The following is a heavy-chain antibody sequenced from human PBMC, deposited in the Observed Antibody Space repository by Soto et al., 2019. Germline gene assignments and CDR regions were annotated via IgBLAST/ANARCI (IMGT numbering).Heavy chain of an antibody. V-gene: IGHV3-21*01. D-gene: IGHD2-21*01. CDR3: ARVTGYCGGDCYYYGMDV. J-gene: IGHJ6*02. Sequence: GGSLRLSCAASGFTFSSYSMNWVRQAPGKGLEWVSSISSSSSYIYYADSVKGRFTISRDNAKNSLYLQMNSLRAEDTAVYYCARVTGYCGGDCYYYGMDVWGQGTTVTVSS. CDR1: GFTFSSYS. CDR2: ISSSSSYI.